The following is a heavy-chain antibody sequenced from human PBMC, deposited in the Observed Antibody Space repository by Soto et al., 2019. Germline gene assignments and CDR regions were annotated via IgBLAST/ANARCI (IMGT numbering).Heavy chain of an antibody. V-gene: IGHV4-30-4*01. CDR3: ARASVGATPWFDP. D-gene: IGHD1-26*01. CDR1: GGSINSDYYY. Sequence: SETLSLTCTVSGGSINSDYYYWSWIRQPPGKGLEWIGYIYYSGSTYYNPSLKSRVTISVDTSKNQFSLKLSSVTAADTAVFYCARASVGATPWFDPWGQGTLVTVSS. CDR2: IYYSGST. J-gene: IGHJ5*02.